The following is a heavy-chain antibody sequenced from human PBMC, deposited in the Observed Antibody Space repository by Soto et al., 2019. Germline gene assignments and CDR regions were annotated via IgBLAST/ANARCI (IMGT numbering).Heavy chain of an antibody. CDR3: ARGLVVVSATYWYFDL. V-gene: IGHV1-8*01. D-gene: IGHD2-15*01. CDR2: MNPNGGKA. CDR1: GYTFTSYD. Sequence: QVQLVQSGAEVKKPGASVKVSCKASGYTFTSYDINWVRQAAGQGLEWIGWMNPNGGKAVDAQKFQGRVTMAGNTSISTAYMELSSLRSDDTAVYFCARGLVVVSATYWYFDLWGRGTLVTVSS. J-gene: IGHJ2*01.